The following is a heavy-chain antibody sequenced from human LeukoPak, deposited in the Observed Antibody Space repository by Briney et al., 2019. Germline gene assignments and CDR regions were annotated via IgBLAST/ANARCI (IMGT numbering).Heavy chain of an antibody. Sequence: PSETPSPTCTVSGGSISSYYWSWIRQPPGKGLEGIGYIYYSGSTNYNPSLKSRVTISVDTSKNQFSLKLSSVTAADTAVYYCARLGRTSYWYFDLWGRGTLVTVSS. CDR2: IYYSGST. D-gene: IGHD2-2*01. CDR1: GGSISSYY. V-gene: IGHV4-59*08. CDR3: ARLGRTSYWYFDL. J-gene: IGHJ2*01.